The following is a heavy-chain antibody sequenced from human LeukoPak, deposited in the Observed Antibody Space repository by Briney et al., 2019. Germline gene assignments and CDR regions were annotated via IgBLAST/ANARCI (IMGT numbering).Heavy chain of an antibody. D-gene: IGHD2-15*01. CDR3: ARDTPLEDVVVVAAIGDY. J-gene: IGHJ4*02. V-gene: IGHV1-69*04. CDR2: IIPILGIA. CDR1: GGTFSSYA. Sequence: ASVKVSCKASGGTFSSYAISWVRQAPGQGLEWMGRIIPILGIANYAQKFQGRVTITADKSTSTAYMELSSLRSEDTAVYYCARDTPLEDVVVVAAIGDYWGQGTLVTVSS.